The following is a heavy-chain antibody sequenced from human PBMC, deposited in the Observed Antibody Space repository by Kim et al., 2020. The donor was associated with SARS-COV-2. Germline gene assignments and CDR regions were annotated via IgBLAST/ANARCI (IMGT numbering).Heavy chain of an antibody. V-gene: IGHV7-4-1*02. D-gene: IGHD1-26*01. CDR3: AMGPGPVDP. CDR1: GYTFTSNP. Sequence: ASVKVSCKASGYTFTSNPVNWVRQAPGKGLEWMGWINTKTGNPSYARGFTGRFVFSLDTSVSSAYLQISSLKTEDTAIYYCAMGPGPVDPWGQGTLVTVSS. CDR2: INTKTGNP. J-gene: IGHJ5*02.